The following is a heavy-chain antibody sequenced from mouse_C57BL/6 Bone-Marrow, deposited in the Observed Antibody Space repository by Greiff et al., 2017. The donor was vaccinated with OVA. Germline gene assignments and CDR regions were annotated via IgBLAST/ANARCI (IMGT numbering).Heavy chain of an antibody. V-gene: IGHV1-64*01. Sequence: QVQLQQPGAELVKPGASVKLSCKASGYTFTSYWMHWVKQRPGQGLEWIGMIHPNSGSTNYNEKFKSKATLTVDKSSSTAYMQLSSLTSEDSAVYYCVYYGTFYWYFDVWGTGTTVTVSS. D-gene: IGHD1-1*01. CDR1: GYTFTSYW. CDR3: VYYGTFYWYFDV. CDR2: IHPNSGST. J-gene: IGHJ1*03.